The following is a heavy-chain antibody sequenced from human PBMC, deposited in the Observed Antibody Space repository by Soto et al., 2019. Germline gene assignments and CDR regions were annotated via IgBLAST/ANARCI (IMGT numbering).Heavy chain of an antibody. D-gene: IGHD1-26*01. J-gene: IGHJ4*02. Sequence: GGSLRLSCAASGFTFSSYAMRWVRQAPGKGLEWVSAISGSGGSTYYADSVKGRFTISRDNSKNTLYLQMNSLRAEDTAVYYCPRRGSGSYYDYWGQGTMVTVSS. V-gene: IGHV3-23*01. CDR1: GFTFSSYA. CDR2: ISGSGGST. CDR3: PRRGSGSYYDY.